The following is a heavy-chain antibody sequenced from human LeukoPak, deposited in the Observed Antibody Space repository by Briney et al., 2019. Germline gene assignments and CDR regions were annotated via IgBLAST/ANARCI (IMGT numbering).Heavy chain of an antibody. V-gene: IGHV3-33*01. J-gene: IGHJ4*02. CDR2: IWHDGSNQ. D-gene: IGHD3-10*01. Sequence: LSGRSLRLSCAASGFTFSNYGMHWVRQAPGKGLEWVAVIWHDGSNQYYADSVKGRSTISRDNSKDTLYLQMNSLRVEDTAVYYCARQTGTYDLDYWGQGTLVTVSS. CDR3: ARQTGTYDLDY. CDR1: GFTFSNYG.